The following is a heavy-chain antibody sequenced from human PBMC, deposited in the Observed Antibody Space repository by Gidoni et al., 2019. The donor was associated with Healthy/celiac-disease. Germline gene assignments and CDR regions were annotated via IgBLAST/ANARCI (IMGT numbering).Heavy chain of an antibody. J-gene: IGHJ4*02. CDR3: ARGGSSGWYGGDYFDY. Sequence: QVQLQESGPGLVKPSQTLSLTCTVSGGSISIGSYYWSWIRQPAGKGLEWIGRIYTSGSTNYNPSLKSRVTISVDTSKNQFSLKLSSVTAADTAVYYCARGGSSGWYGGDYFDYWGQGTLVTVSS. CDR1: GGSISIGSYY. V-gene: IGHV4-61*02. CDR2: IYTSGST. D-gene: IGHD6-19*01.